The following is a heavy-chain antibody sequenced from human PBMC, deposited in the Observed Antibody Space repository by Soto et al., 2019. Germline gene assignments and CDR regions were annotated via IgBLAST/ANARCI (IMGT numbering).Heavy chain of an antibody. CDR2: RRSKANSYET. D-gene: IGHD1-26*01. CDR1: GYTFSDSA. J-gene: IGHJ4*02. Sequence: EVQLVESGGGLVQPGGSLKLSCAASGYTFSDSAMHWVRQSSGKGLAWVGRRRSKANSYETVYAASVKGRFTLSRDESKSTAYLQMNSLKTEDTAVYYCASLGSERELNFDSWGQGSLVSVSS. CDR3: ASLGSERELNFDS. V-gene: IGHV3-73*02.